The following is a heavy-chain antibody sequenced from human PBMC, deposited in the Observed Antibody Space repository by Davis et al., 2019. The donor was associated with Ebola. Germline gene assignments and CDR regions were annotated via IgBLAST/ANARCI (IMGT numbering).Heavy chain of an antibody. CDR3: ARDLSGMVATGAGTAFDI. J-gene: IGHJ3*02. Sequence: PGGSLRLSCAASGFTFSDHYMNWVRQAPGKGLEWVSSISSSSSYIYYADSVKGRFTISRDNAKNSLYLQMNSLRAEDTAVYFCARDLSGMVATGAGTAFDIWGQGTMVTVSS. D-gene: IGHD5-12*01. CDR1: GFTFSDHY. V-gene: IGHV3-21*01. CDR2: ISSSSSYI.